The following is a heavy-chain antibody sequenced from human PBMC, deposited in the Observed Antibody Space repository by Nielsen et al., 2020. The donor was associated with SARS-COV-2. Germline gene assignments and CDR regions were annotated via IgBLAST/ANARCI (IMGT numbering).Heavy chain of an antibody. V-gene: IGHV1-2*04. Sequence: ASVKVSCKASGYTFTGYYMHWVRPPPGQGLEWMGWINPNSGGPNYAQKFQGWVTMTRDTSIRTAYMELSRLRSDDTAVYYCARGKLELRYYGMDVWGQGTTVTVSS. CDR3: ARGKLELRYYGMDV. J-gene: IGHJ6*02. D-gene: IGHD1-7*01. CDR1: GYTFTGYY. CDR2: INPNSGGP.